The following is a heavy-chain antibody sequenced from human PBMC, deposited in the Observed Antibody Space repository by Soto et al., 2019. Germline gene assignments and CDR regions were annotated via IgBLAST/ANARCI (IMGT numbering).Heavy chain of an antibody. CDR1: GDSVSSNSAA. Sequence: PSQTLSLTCAISGDSVSSNSAAWNWIRQSPSRGLEWLGRTYYRSKWYNDYAVSVKSRITINPDTSKNQFSLQLNSLTPEDTAVYYCAGVDTATRYYCYYGMEARGHGTTVTV. V-gene: IGHV6-1*01. D-gene: IGHD5-18*01. CDR3: AGVDTATRYYCYYGMEA. J-gene: IGHJ6*02. CDR2: TYYRSKWYN.